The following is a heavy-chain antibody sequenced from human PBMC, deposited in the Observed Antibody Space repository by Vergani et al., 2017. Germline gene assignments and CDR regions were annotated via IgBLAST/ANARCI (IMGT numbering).Heavy chain of an antibody. Sequence: QVQLQESGPGLVKPSETLSLTCTVSGGSISSYYWSWIRQPPGKGLEWIGYIYYSGSTNSNPSLKSRVTISVDTSKNQFSLKLSSVTAADTAVYYCARAFSRYSSVWFDPWGQGTLVTVSS. J-gene: IGHJ5*02. CDR1: GGSISSYY. V-gene: IGHV4-59*01. CDR2: IYYSGST. CDR3: ARAFSRYSSVWFDP. D-gene: IGHD6-25*01.